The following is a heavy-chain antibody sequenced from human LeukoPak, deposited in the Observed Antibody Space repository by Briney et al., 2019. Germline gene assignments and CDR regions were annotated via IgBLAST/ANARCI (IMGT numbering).Heavy chain of an antibody. CDR2: INAGNGNT. Sequence: GASVKVSCKASGYTFTSYAMHWVSQAPGQRLEWMGWINAGNGNTKYSQKFQGRVTITRDTSASTAYMELSSLRSEDTAVYYCASSMVRDLGYDYYYYGMDVWGQGTTVTVSS. CDR1: GYTFTSYA. V-gene: IGHV1-3*01. CDR3: ASSMVRDLGYDYYYYGMDV. D-gene: IGHD3-10*01. J-gene: IGHJ6*02.